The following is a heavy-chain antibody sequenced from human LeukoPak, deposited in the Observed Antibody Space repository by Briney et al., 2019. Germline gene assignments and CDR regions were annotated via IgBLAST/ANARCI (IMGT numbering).Heavy chain of an antibody. J-gene: IGHJ6*04. V-gene: IGHV3-30*01. D-gene: IGHD2-15*01. CDR3: ARGAWKGYCSGGSCYALLNLDV. CDR2: ISYDGSNK. CDR1: GFIFSSYA. Sequence: GGSLRLSCAASGFIFSSYAMHWVRQAPGKGLEWVAVISYDGSNKYYADYVKGRITISRDNSMNTLYLQMNSLRPEDTAVYYCARGAWKGYCSGGSCYALLNLDVWGKGTTVTVSS.